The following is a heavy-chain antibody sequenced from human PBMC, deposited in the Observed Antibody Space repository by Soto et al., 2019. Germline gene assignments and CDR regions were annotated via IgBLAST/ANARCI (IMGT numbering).Heavy chain of an antibody. CDR1: GFTFSSYA. CDR3: AKGGRKFGGWGGTYYYYYYMDV. V-gene: IGHV3-23*01. D-gene: IGHD7-27*01. J-gene: IGHJ6*03. Sequence: GGSLRLSCAASGFTFSSYAMSWVRQAPGKGLEWVSAISGSGGSTYYADSVKGRFTISRDNSKNTLYLQMNSLRAEDTAVYYCAKGGRKFGGWGGTYYYYYYMDVWGKGTTDTVSS. CDR2: ISGSGGST.